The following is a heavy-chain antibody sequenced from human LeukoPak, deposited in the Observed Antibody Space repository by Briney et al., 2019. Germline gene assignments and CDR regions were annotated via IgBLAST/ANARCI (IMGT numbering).Heavy chain of an antibody. CDR3: AREVDTAMDSTDY. CDR2: IKQDGSEK. D-gene: IGHD5-18*01. CDR1: GFTFSSYW. V-gene: IGHV3-7*01. J-gene: IGHJ4*02. Sequence: GGSLRLSCAASGFTFSSYWMSWVRQAPGKGLEWVANIKQDGSEKYYVDSVKGRFTISRDNAKNSLYLQMNSLRAEDTAVYYCAREVDTAMDSTDYWGQGTLVTVSS.